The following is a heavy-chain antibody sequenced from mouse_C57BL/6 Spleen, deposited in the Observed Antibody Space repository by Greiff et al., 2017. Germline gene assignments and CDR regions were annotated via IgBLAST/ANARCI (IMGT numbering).Heavy chain of an antibody. CDR2: INYDGSST. Sequence: EVQRVESEGGLVQPGSSMKLSCTASGFTFSDYYMAWVRQVPEKGLEWVANINYDGSSTYYLDPLKSRFIISRDNAKNILYLQMSSLKSEDTATYYWSKEGRNSTGYEFAYWGQGTLVTVSA. CDR1: GFTFSDYY. J-gene: IGHJ3*01. CDR3: SKEGRNSTGYEFAY. D-gene: IGHD3-2*02. V-gene: IGHV5-16*01.